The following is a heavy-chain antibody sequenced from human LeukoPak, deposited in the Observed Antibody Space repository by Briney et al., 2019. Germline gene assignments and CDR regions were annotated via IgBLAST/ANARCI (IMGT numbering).Heavy chain of an antibody. V-gene: IGHV1-8*03. Sequence: ASVKVSCKASGYTFTSYDINWVRQATGQGLEWMGWMNPNSGNTGYAQKFQGRVTITRNTSISTAYMELSSLRSEDTAVYYCARGRIAAAGTGDYWGQGTLVTVSS. CDR1: GYTFTSYD. J-gene: IGHJ4*02. CDR3: ARGRIAAAGTGDY. D-gene: IGHD6-13*01. CDR2: MNPNSGNT.